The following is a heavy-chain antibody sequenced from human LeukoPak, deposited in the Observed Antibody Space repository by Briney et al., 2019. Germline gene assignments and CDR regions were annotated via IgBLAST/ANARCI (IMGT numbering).Heavy chain of an antibody. Sequence: GGSLRLSCAASGFTFSATWMSWVRQAPGKGLEWVANIRQDGSEQYYVGSVKGRFTISRDNAKNALYLQMNSLRAEDTAVYYCATDRDWTLLDYWGQETLVTVS. J-gene: IGHJ4*02. CDR3: ATDRDWTLLDY. CDR2: IRQDGSEQ. V-gene: IGHV3-7*01. D-gene: IGHD1-1*01. CDR1: GFTFSATW.